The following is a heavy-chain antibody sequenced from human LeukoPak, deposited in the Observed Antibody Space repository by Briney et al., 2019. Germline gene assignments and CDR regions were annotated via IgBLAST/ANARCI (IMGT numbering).Heavy chain of an antibody. CDR3: ASDYSGSIDY. CDR1: GFTFSSYS. CDR2: ISSNGNYI. J-gene: IGHJ4*02. D-gene: IGHD1-26*01. Sequence: GGSLRLSCASSGFTFSSYSMNWVRQAPGKGLEWVSAISSNGNYIKYVDSVKGRFTISRDNARNSLYLQMNSLRAEDTAVYYCASDYSGSIDYWGQGTLVTVSS. V-gene: IGHV3-21*01.